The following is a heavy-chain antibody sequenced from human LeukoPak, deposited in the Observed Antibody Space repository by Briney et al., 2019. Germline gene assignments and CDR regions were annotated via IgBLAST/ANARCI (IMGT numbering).Heavy chain of an antibody. Sequence: ASVKVSCKDSGYTFTGYYMHWVRQAPGQGLEWMGWINPNSGGTNYAQKFQGRVTMTRDTSISTAYMELSRLRSDDTAVYYCAREVDFWSGYYGYWGQGTLVTVSS. CDR2: INPNSGGT. V-gene: IGHV1-2*02. CDR3: AREVDFWSGYYGY. J-gene: IGHJ4*02. D-gene: IGHD3-3*01. CDR1: GYTFTGYY.